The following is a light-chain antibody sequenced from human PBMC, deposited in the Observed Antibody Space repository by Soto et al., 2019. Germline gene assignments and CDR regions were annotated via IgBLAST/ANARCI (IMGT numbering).Light chain of an antibody. CDR3: QQRNDWRRGA. J-gene: IGKJ5*01. Sequence: EIVLTQSPGTLSLSPGEIATLSFSASQSVSRYLAWYQQKPGQAPRLLIYDASNRATGVPARFSGSGSGTDFTLTISSLEPEDFALYYCQQRNDWRRGAFGQGTRLEIK. CDR1: QSVSRY. V-gene: IGKV3-11*01. CDR2: DAS.